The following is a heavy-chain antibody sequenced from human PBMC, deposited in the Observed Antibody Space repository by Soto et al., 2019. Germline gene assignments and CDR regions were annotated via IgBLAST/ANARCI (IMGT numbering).Heavy chain of an antibody. V-gene: IGHV1-69*13. D-gene: IGHD5-18*01. Sequence: SVKVSCKASGGTFSSCAISWVRQAPGQGLEWMGGIIPIFGTADYAQKFQGRVTITADESTSTAYMELSSLRSEDTAVYYCARDQGQGSYGPGTSWGQGTLVTVSS. J-gene: IGHJ4*02. CDR1: GGTFSSCA. CDR3: ARDQGQGSYGPGTS. CDR2: IIPIFGTA.